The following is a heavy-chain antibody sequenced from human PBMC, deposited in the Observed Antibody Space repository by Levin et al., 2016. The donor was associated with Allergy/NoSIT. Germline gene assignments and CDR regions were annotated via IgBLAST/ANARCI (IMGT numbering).Heavy chain of an antibody. V-gene: IGHV3-74*01. J-gene: IGHJ4*02. D-gene: IGHD6-19*01. Sequence: ETLSLTCAASGFTFHTYWMHWVRQVPGKGLVWVSHINSDGSSTNYADSVKGRFTISRDNAKNTVYLEMNSLRAEDTAVYYCATLGGSGWPDYWGQGTLVTVSS. CDR3: ATLGGSGWPDY. CDR2: INSDGSST. CDR1: GFTFHTYW.